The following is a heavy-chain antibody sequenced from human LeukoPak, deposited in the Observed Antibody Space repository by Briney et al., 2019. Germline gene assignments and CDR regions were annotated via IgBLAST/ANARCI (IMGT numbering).Heavy chain of an antibody. V-gene: IGHV3-15*01. CDR3: TTDSDYTTYYFDY. J-gene: IGHJ4*02. Sequence: GGSLRLSCAASGFTFSNAWMSWVRQAPGKGLEWVGRIKSKTDGGTTDYAAPVKGRFTISRDDSKNTLYLQMNSLKTEDTAVYYCTTDSDYTTYYFDYWGQGTLVTVSS. CDR1: GFTFSNAW. CDR2: IKSKTDGGTT. D-gene: IGHD4-11*01.